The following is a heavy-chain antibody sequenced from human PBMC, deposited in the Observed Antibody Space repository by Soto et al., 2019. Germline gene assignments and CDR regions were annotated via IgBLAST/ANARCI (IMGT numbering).Heavy chain of an antibody. CDR2: ISGYNANT. CDR1: GYTFTSYG. Sequence: QVQLVQSGAEVKKPGASVKVSCKASGYTFTSYGISWVRQAPGQGLEWMGWISGYNANTNYAQKVQGRVTMTTDTSTSTAYMELRGLRSDDTAMYYCARDPVLRYSVPGGAYDVWGQGTMVTVSS. J-gene: IGHJ3*01. D-gene: IGHD3-9*01. V-gene: IGHV1-18*01. CDR3: ARDPVLRYSVPGGAYDV.